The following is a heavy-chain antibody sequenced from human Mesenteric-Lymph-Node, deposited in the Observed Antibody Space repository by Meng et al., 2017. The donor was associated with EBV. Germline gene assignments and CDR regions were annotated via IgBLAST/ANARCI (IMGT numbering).Heavy chain of an antibody. CDR3: ARDGESSRGWYYTLEY. CDR1: GDSVSTNSGA. D-gene: IGHD6-13*01. V-gene: IGHV6-1*01. J-gene: IGHJ4*02. Sequence: QVQLQQSGPGLVXXXXXLPLTCXXXGDSVSTNSGAWSWVRQSPSRGLEWLGRTYYRSKWYNDYAVSVKGRISINADTSKNQFSLQLDSVTPEDTAVYYCARDGESSRGWYYTLEYWGQGTLVTVSS. CDR2: TYYRSKWYN.